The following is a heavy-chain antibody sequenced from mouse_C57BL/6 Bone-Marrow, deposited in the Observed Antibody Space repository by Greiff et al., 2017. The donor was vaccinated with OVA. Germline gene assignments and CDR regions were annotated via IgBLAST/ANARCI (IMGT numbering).Heavy chain of an antibody. CDR1: GYTFTSYW. V-gene: IGHV1-55*01. CDR2: IYPGSGST. Sequence: QVQLKQPGAELVKPGASVKMSCKASGYTFTSYWITWVKQRPGQGLEWIGDIYPGSGSTNYNEKFKSKATLTVDTSSSTAYMQLSSLTSEDSAVYCCALRVGRRFYAMDYWGQGTSVTVSS. D-gene: IGHD4-1*01. J-gene: IGHJ4*01. CDR3: ALRVGRRFYAMDY.